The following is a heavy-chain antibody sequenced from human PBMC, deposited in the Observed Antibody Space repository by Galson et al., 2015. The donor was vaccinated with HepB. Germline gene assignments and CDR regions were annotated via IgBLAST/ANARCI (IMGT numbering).Heavy chain of an antibody. Sequence: SLRLSCAASGFTFSSYGMHWVRQAPGKGLEWVAVIWYDGSNKYYADSVKGRFTISRDNSKNTLYLQMNSLRAEDTAVYYCARDPLLGYCSSTRCYPFDYWGQGTLVTVSS. J-gene: IGHJ4*02. D-gene: IGHD2-2*01. CDR3: ARDPLLGYCSSTRCYPFDY. CDR2: IWYDGSNK. V-gene: IGHV3-33*01. CDR1: GFTFSSYG.